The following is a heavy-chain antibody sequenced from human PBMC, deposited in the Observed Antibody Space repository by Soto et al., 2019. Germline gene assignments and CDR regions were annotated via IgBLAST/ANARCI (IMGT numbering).Heavy chain of an antibody. CDR3: ARGSIDGDYPDY. D-gene: IGHD4-17*01. CDR2: ISYSGST. V-gene: IGHV4-59*01. J-gene: IGHJ4*01. CDR1: GGSISGYY. Sequence: SETLSLTCTVSGGSISGYYWSWIRQPPGKGLEWIGYISYSGSTNYNLSLKSRVTISVDTSKNQLSLRLSSVTAADTAVYYCARGSIDGDYPDYWGHGTLVTVSS.